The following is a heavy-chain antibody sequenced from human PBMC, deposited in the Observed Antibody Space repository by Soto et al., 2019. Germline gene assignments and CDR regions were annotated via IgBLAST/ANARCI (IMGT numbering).Heavy chain of an antibody. CDR2: INAATGNT. J-gene: IGHJ4*02. CDR3: SRGSGSHYAPFDN. D-gene: IGHD3-10*01. CDR1: GYTFTDYA. Sequence: QVLLVQSGAEVKKPGASVKISWETSGYTFTDYAVDWVRQAPGQRLEWMGWINAATGNTRYSQKFQGRVTITRDTPANTAYMDLSSLGSEDTAVYYCSRGSGSHYAPFDNWGQGTLVTVSS. V-gene: IGHV1-3*01.